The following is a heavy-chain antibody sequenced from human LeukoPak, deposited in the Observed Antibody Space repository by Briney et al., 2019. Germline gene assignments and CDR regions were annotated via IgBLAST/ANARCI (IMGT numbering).Heavy chain of an antibody. CDR3: ARGFDP. CDR1: GASISGSGYY. V-gene: IGHV4-39*07. Sequence: SETLSLTCAVSGASISGSGYYLGWIRQPPGKGLEWIGNIYYTGSTYYNASLQSRVTISIDMSKNQFSLRLSSVTAADTAVYYCARGFDPWGQGTLVTVSS. J-gene: IGHJ5*02. CDR2: IYYTGST.